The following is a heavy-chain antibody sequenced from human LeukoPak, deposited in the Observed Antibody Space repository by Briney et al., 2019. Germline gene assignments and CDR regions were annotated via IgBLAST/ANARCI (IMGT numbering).Heavy chain of an antibody. V-gene: IGHV1-18*01. CDR1: GYTFTSYG. CDR2: ISAYSGNT. D-gene: IGHD2-2*01. Sequence: ASVKVSCKASGYTFTSYGISWVRQAPGQGLEWMGWISAYSGNTNYAQNFQGRVTMTTDTSTSTAYMELRSLRSDDTAVYYCARDELSYQVLWDLDPWGQGTLVTVSS. J-gene: IGHJ5*02. CDR3: ARDELSYQVLWDLDP.